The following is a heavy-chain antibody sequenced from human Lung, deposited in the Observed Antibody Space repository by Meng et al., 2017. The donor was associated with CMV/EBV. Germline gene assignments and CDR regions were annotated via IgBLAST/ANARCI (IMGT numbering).Heavy chain of an antibody. Sequence: TIPISGTTNPAQKFQGRVTFTTDESTNTAYMELTSLRSEDTAVYYCASGGPFYFDYWGQGTLVTVSS. CDR2: TIPISGTT. V-gene: IGHV1-69*05. J-gene: IGHJ4*02. D-gene: IGHD2-15*01. CDR3: ASGGPFYFDY.